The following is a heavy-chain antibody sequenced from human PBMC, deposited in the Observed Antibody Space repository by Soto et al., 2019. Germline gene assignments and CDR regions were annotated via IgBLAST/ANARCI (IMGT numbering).Heavy chain of an antibody. CDR1: GGSISSGDYY. CDR3: ASGPALFPAS. Sequence: SETLSLTCTVSGGSISSGDYYWSWIRQPPGKGLEWIGYIYYSGSTYYNPSLKSRVTISVDTSKNHFSLKLSSVTAADTAVYYCASGPALFPASWGQGTLVTVSS. D-gene: IGHD2-21*01. V-gene: IGHV4-30-4*01. J-gene: IGHJ4*02. CDR2: IYYSGST.